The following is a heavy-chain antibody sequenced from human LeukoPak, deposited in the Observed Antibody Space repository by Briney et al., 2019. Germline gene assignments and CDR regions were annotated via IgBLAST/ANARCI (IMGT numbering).Heavy chain of an antibody. Sequence: GGSLRLSCAASGFTFSSYAMSWVRQAPGKGLEWVSAISGSGGSTYYADSVKGRFTISRDNSKNTLYLQMNSLRAEDAAVYYCAKGRPHRGWASCWAHRKTGAFDIWGQGTMVTVSS. CDR1: GFTFSSYA. V-gene: IGHV3-23*01. CDR2: ISGSGGST. D-gene: IGHD2-2*01. J-gene: IGHJ3*02. CDR3: AKGRPHRGWASCWAHRKTGAFDI.